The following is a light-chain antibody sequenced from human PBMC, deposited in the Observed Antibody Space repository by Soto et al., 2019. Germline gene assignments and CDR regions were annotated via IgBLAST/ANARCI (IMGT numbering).Light chain of an antibody. CDR1: QSVTTY. CDR2: DAS. CDR3: QQRSNWPPIIT. Sequence: EILLTQSPATLSLSPGERATLSCRASQSVTTYLAWYQQKPGQAPRLLIYDASNRAPGIPARFSGSGSGTDFTITVSSLEPEDSALYYCQQRSNWPPIITFGGGTKVDIK. V-gene: IGKV3-11*01. J-gene: IGKJ4*01.